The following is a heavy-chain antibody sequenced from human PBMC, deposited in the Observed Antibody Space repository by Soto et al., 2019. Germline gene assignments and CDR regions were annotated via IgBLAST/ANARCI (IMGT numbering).Heavy chain of an antibody. J-gene: IGHJ5*02. CDR2: IYWDDDK. CDR1: GFSLSTSGVG. Sequence: QITLKESGPTLVKPTQTLTLTCTFSGFSLSTSGVGVGWIRQPPGKALEWLALIYWDDDKRYSPSLKSRLTITKDTSTDQVVLTMTNMDPVDTATYYCAHIRKYDFWSGGNWFDPWGQGTLVTVSS. D-gene: IGHD3-3*01. V-gene: IGHV2-5*02. CDR3: AHIRKYDFWSGGNWFDP.